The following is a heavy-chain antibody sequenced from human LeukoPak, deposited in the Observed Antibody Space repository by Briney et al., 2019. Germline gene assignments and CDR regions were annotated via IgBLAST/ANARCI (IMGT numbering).Heavy chain of an antibody. CDR2: ISGSGGST. Sequence: GGSLRLSCAASGFTFSSYAMSWVRQAPGKGLEWVSAISGSGGSTYYADSVKGRFTISRDNSKNTLFLQMNSLRAEDTAVFYCAVRWEVQTRWFDPWGQGTLVTVSS. CDR1: GFTFSSYA. J-gene: IGHJ5*02. CDR3: AVRWEVQTRWFDP. V-gene: IGHV3-23*01. D-gene: IGHD1-26*01.